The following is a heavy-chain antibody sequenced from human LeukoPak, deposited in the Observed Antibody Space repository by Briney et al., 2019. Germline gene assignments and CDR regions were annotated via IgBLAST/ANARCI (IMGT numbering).Heavy chain of an antibody. CDR3: ARDDYGDYTALDY. V-gene: IGHV4-34*01. J-gene: IGHJ4*02. D-gene: IGHD4-17*01. CDR1: GGSFSGYY. Sequence: SETLSLTCGVDGGSFSGYYWSWIRQPPGKGLEWIGEINHSGSTNYNPSLKSRVTISVDTSKNQFSLKLSSVTAADTAVYYCARDDYGDYTALDYWGQGTLVTVSS. CDR2: INHSGST.